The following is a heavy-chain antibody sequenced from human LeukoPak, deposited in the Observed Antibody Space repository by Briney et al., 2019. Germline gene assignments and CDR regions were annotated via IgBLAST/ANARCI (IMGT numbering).Heavy chain of an antibody. D-gene: IGHD6-19*01. CDR3: AKSSGWRPDWFDP. V-gene: IGHV3-23*01. Sequence: GGSLRLSWAASGFTFSSYAMSWVRQAPGKGLGWVSGISGRGGSTYYADSVKGRVTISRDNSKKTLYLQMNSLRAEDTAVYYCAKSSGWRPDWFDPWGQGTLVTVSS. J-gene: IGHJ5*02. CDR2: ISGRGGST. CDR1: GFTFSSYA.